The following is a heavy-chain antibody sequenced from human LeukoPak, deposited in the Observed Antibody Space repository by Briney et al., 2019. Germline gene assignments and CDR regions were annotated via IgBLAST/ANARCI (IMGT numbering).Heavy chain of an antibody. CDR3: ARGYCSGGSCYFGLPYYFDY. CDR1: GFTFSNYD. Sequence: GGSLRLSCAASGFTFSNYDMSWIRQAPGKGLEWVSYISTSGSTIYYADSVKGRFTISRDNAKNSLYLQMNSLRAEDTAVFYCARGYCSGGSCYFGLPYYFDYWGQGTLVTVSS. CDR2: ISTSGSTI. V-gene: IGHV3-11*04. D-gene: IGHD2-15*01. J-gene: IGHJ4*02.